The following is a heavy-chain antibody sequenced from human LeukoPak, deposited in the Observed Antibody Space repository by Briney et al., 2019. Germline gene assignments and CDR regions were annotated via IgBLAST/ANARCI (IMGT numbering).Heavy chain of an antibody. V-gene: IGHV3-7*01. CDR3: ARGDLWLGH. CDR1: GFIFSIYW. J-gene: IGHJ4*02. D-gene: IGHD3-10*01. Sequence: GGSLRLSVATSGFIFSIYWMCWVRQAPGKGLEWVANIKSDGSEEYYGDSVKGRFTISRDNAKNSLYLQMNSLRVEDTAVYYCARGDLWLGHWGQGSLVTVSS. CDR2: IKSDGSEE.